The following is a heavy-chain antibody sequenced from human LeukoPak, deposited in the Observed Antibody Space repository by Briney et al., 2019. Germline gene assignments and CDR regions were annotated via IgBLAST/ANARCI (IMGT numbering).Heavy chain of an antibody. V-gene: IGHV4-34*01. CDR1: GGSFSGYY. CDR2: INHSGST. CDR3: ARRHSGWRSFDY. Sequence: SETLSLTCAVDGGSFSGYYWSWISQPPGKGMEWIGEINHSGSTNYNPSLKSRVTISVDTSKNQFSLKLSSVTAADTAVYYCARRHSGWRSFDYWGQGTLVTVSS. D-gene: IGHD6-19*01. J-gene: IGHJ4*02.